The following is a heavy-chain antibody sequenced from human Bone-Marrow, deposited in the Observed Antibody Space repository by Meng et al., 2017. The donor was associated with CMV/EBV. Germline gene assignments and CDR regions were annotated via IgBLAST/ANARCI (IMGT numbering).Heavy chain of an antibody. CDR3: ARQAYCSSTSCYNTWFDP. CDR1: GYSFTSYW. CDR2: IYPGDSDT. J-gene: IGHJ5*02. V-gene: IGHV5-51*01. D-gene: IGHD2-2*02. Sequence: KVSCKGSGYSFTSYWNGWVRQMPGKGLEWVGIIYPGDSDTRYSPSFQGQVTISADKSSSTAYLQWSSLKASDTAMYYCARQAYCSSTSCYNTWFDPWGQGTLVTVSS.